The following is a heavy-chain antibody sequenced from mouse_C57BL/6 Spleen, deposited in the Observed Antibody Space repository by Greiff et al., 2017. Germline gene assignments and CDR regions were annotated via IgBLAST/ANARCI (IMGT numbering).Heavy chain of an antibody. CDR3: ARDQLRRRGHALDS. CDR1: GYPFTDSY. J-gene: IGHJ4*01. D-gene: IGHD3-1*01. V-gene: IGHV1-26*01. Sequence: VQLQQSGPELLKPGASVQISCKAYGYPFTDSYTNWVKQSHGKSLEWIGDIIPNNGGTSYNQKFKGKATLTVDKSSSTAYIGLLSLTSWDSAVDYFARDQLRRRGHALDSWRSGTSVTAFS. CDR2: IIPNNGGT.